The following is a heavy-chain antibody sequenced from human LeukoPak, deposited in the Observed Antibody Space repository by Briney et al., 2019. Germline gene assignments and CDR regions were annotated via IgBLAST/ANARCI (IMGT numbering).Heavy chain of an antibody. CDR2: ISSSSSYI. CDR3: ARSEYCSGGSCLDY. J-gene: IGHJ4*02. CDR1: GFTFSSYS. D-gene: IGHD2-15*01. V-gene: IGHV3-21*01. Sequence: GGSLRLSCAASGFTFSSYSMNWVRQAPGKGLEWVSSISSSSSYIYYADSVKGRFTISRDNAKNSLYLQMNSLRAEDTAVYYCARSEYCSGGSCLDYWGQGTLVTVSS.